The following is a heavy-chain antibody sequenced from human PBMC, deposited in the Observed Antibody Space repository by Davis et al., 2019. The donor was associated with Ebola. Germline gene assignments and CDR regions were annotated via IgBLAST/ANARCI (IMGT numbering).Heavy chain of an antibody. Sequence: GGSLRLSCEVSGFTSSGYWMSWVRQAPGKGLVWVANINQDGGEKQYVDSVKGRFTISRDNAKNSLSLQMSSLRADDTAMYYCARDLAYGGNAFFDYWGQGTPVRVSS. D-gene: IGHD4-23*01. CDR1: GFTSSGYW. V-gene: IGHV3-7*03. CDR3: ARDLAYGGNAFFDY. CDR2: INQDGGEK. J-gene: IGHJ4*02.